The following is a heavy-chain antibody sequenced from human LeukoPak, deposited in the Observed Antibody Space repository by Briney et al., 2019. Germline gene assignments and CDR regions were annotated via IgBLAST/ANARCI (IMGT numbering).Heavy chain of an antibody. CDR2: ISAYNGNT. CDR1: GYTFTSYG. J-gene: IGHJ4*02. Sequence: GASVKVSCKASGYTFTSYGISWVRQAPGQGLEWMEWISAYNGNTNYAQKLQGRVTMTTDTSTSTAYMELRSLRSDDTAVYYCARDTRRPGTLTGLDYWGQGTLVTVSS. D-gene: IGHD3-9*01. V-gene: IGHV1-18*01. CDR3: ARDTRRPGTLTGLDY.